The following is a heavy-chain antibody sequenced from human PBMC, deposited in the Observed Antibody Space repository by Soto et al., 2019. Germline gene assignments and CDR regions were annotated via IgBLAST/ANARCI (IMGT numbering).Heavy chain of an antibody. Sequence: QVQLVQSGSEVKKPGSSVKVSCKASGGTFSSYAISWVRQAPGQGLELMGGIISLFGTANYAQKFQGRVTITADKSTSTAYRELSSRRAEDTAVYYCARTESDILTANGMDVWGQGTTVTVSS. CDR3: ARTESDILTANGMDV. CDR1: GGTFSSYA. CDR2: IISLFGTA. J-gene: IGHJ6*02. V-gene: IGHV1-69*06. D-gene: IGHD3-9*01.